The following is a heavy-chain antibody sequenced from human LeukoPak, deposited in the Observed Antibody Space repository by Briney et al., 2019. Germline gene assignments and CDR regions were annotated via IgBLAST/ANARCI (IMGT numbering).Heavy chain of an antibody. CDR2: ISAYNGNT. CDR3: ARDRGGDDAFDI. CDR1: GYTFTSYG. J-gene: IGHJ3*02. V-gene: IGHV1-18*01. Sequence: ASVTVSFRASGYTFTSYGISWVRQAPGQGLEWMGWISAYNGNTNYAQKLQGRVTMTTDTSTSTAYMELRSLRSDDTAVYYCARDRGGDDAFDIWGQGTMVTVSS. D-gene: IGHD3-10*01.